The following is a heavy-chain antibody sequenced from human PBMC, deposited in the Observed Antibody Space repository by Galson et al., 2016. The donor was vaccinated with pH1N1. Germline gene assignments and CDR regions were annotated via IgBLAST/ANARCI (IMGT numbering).Heavy chain of an antibody. CDR1: GYTFTSYG. CDR3: VRDGESMRGSYFNYYYYGMDV. D-gene: IGHD1-26*01. Sequence: SVKVSCKASGYTFTSYGISWVRQAPGQGLEWMGWISVYNGNTNYAQKLQGRVTMTTDTSTSTAYMELRSRRSDDTAVYYCVRDGESMRGSYFNYYYYGMDVWGQGTTVTVSS. J-gene: IGHJ6*02. CDR2: ISVYNGNT. V-gene: IGHV1-18*04.